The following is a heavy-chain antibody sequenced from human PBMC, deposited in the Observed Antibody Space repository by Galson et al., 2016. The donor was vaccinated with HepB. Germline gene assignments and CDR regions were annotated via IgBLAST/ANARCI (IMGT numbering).Heavy chain of an antibody. D-gene: IGHD3-10*01. CDR1: GGSLSDNY. CDR3: ARCLRGRGGPEGLLDP. V-gene: IGHV4-34*01. CDR2: INHSGST. J-gene: IGHJ5*02. Sequence: ETLSLTCGVFGGSLSDNYWNWIRQTPGKELEWIAEINHSGSTNYNTSLRSRVRISVDTAKNQVSLKLSSVTAADTAIYYCARCLRGRGGPEGLLDPWGQGILVTVSS.